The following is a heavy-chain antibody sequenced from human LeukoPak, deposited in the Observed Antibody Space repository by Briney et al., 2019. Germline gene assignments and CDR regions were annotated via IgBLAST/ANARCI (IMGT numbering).Heavy chain of an antibody. V-gene: IGHV1-2*02. D-gene: IGHD6-13*01. CDR3: ARDQGSHTYYYYYYMDV. Sequence: ASVKVSCTASGYTFTGYYMHWVRQAPGQGLEWMGWIYPNSGGTNYAQKFQGRVTMTRDTSISTAYMELSRLRSDDTAVYYCARDQGSHTYYYYYYMDVWGKGTTVTVSS. CDR2: IYPNSGGT. CDR1: GYTFTGYY. J-gene: IGHJ6*03.